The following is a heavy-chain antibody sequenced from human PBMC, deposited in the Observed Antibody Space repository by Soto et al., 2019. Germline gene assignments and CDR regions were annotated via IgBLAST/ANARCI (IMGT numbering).Heavy chain of an antibody. V-gene: IGHV3-9*01. J-gene: IGHJ4*02. Sequence: GGSLRLSCAASGFTFDDYAMHWVRQAPGKGLEWVSGISWNSGSIGYADSVKGRFTISRDDAKNSLYLQMNSLRAEDTALYYCAKDMLYSSSSCFDYWGQGTLVTVSS. CDR1: GFTFDDYA. CDR2: ISWNSGSI. CDR3: AKDMLYSSSSCFDY. D-gene: IGHD6-6*01.